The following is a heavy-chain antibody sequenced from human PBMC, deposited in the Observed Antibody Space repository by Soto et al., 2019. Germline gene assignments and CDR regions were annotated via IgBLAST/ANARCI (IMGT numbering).Heavy chain of an antibody. J-gene: IGHJ6*01. D-gene: IGHD7-27*01. CDR2: IYYSGST. V-gene: IGHV4-31*03. Sequence: PSETLSLTCTVSGGSISSGGYYWSWIRQHPGKGLEWIGYIYYSGSTYYNPSLKSRVTISVDTSKNQFSLKLSSVTAADTAVYYCARGGTGANRYYYYYDGMDVWGQGTTVT. CDR1: GGSISSGGYY. CDR3: ARGGTGANRYYYYYDGMDV.